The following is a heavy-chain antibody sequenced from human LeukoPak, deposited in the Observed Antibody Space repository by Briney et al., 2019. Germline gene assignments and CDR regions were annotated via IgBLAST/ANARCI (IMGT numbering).Heavy chain of an antibody. V-gene: IGHV4-59*01. Sequence: PSETLSLTCTVSGGSISSYYWSWIRQPPGKGLEWIGYIYYGGSTNYNPSLKSRVTISVDTSKNQFSLKLSSVTAADTAVYYCARLRLGTFDYWGQGTLVTVSS. CDR1: GGSISSYY. J-gene: IGHJ4*02. D-gene: IGHD1-1*01. CDR2: IYYGGST. CDR3: ARLRLGTFDY.